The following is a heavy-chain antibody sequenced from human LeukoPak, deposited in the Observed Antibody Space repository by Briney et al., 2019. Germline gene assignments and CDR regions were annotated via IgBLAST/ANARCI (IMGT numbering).Heavy chain of an antibody. CDR2: ICYGGST. Sequence: PSETLSLTCTVSGGSISSYYWSWIRQPPGKGLEWIGYICYGGSTNYNPSLMSGVTISVDASKNQFSLKLSSVTAADTAVYYCARDRGYSSGWYWFDPWGQGTLVTVSS. V-gene: IGHV4-59*01. D-gene: IGHD6-19*01. CDR1: GGSISSYY. CDR3: ARDRGYSSGWYWFDP. J-gene: IGHJ5*02.